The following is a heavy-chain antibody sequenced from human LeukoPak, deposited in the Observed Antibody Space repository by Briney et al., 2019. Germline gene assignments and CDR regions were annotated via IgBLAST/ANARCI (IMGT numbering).Heavy chain of an antibody. Sequence: GGSLRLSCVASGVPFSSYAMSWVRQAPGKGLEWVSAISGSGGSTYYADSVKGRFTISRDNSKNTLYLQMNSLRAEDTAVYYCAKVLDDLPPLFDYWGQGTLVTVSS. V-gene: IGHV3-23*01. CDR2: ISGSGGST. CDR1: GVPFSSYA. CDR3: AKVLDDLPPLFDY. D-gene: IGHD1-1*01. J-gene: IGHJ4*02.